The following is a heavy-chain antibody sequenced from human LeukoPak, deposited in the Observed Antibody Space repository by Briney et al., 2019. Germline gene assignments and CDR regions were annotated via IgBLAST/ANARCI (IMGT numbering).Heavy chain of an antibody. Sequence: GGSLRLSCAASGFTFSSYGMHWVRQVPGKGLERVAVISYDGSNKYYADSVKGRFTISRDNSKNTLYLQMNSLRAEDTAVYYCAKDRGSGWYPPDAFDIWGQGTMVTVSS. J-gene: IGHJ3*02. D-gene: IGHD6-19*01. CDR1: GFTFSSYG. CDR3: AKDRGSGWYPPDAFDI. CDR2: ISYDGSNK. V-gene: IGHV3-30*18.